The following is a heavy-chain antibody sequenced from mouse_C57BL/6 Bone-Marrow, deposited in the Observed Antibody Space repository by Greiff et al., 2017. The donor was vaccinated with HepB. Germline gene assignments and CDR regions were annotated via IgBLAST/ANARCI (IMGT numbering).Heavy chain of an antibody. V-gene: IGHV5-9*01. CDR1: GFTFSSHT. CDR2: ISGGGGNT. Sequence: EVQGVESGGGLVKPGGSLKLSCAASGFTFSSHTMSWVRQTPEKRLEWVATISGGGGNTYYPDSVKGRFTISRDNAKNTLYLQMSSLRSEDTALYYCARHGPWFAYWGQGTLVTVSA. J-gene: IGHJ3*01. CDR3: ARHGPWFAY.